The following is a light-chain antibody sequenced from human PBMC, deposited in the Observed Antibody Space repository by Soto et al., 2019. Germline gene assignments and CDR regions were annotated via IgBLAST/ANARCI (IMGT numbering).Light chain of an antibody. CDR2: GNN. Sequence: QSVLTQPPSVSGAPGQRVTISCIGSSSNIGAGYDAQWYQQLPGTAPKPLIYGNNNRPSGVPDRFSGSKSGTSASLAITGLQAEDEADYYCTSYTTTTTLGVFGGGTQLTVL. CDR1: SSNIGAGYD. V-gene: IGLV1-40*01. J-gene: IGLJ3*02. CDR3: TSYTTTTTLGV.